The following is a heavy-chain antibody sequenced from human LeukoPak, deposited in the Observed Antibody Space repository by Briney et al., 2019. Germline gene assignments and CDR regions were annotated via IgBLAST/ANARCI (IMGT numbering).Heavy chain of an antibody. V-gene: IGHV1-18*01. D-gene: IGHD6-13*01. Sequence: ASVKVSCKASGYTFTSYGISWVRQAPGQGLEWMGWISTYNGNTNYAQKLQGRVTMTTDTSTSTAYMELRSLRSDDTAVYYCARPRVAAAGTNWFDPWGQGTLVTVSS. J-gene: IGHJ5*02. CDR3: ARPRVAAAGTNWFDP. CDR1: GYTFTSYG. CDR2: ISTYNGNT.